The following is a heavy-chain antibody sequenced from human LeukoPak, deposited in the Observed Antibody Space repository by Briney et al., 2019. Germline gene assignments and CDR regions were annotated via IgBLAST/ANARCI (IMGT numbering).Heavy chain of an antibody. CDR1: GGSFSGYY. J-gene: IGHJ5*02. V-gene: IGHV4-34*01. CDR2: INHSGGT. Sequence: SETLSLTCAVYGGSFSGYYWSWIRQPPGKGLEWIGEINHSGGTNYNPSLKSRVTISVDTSKNQFSLKLNSVTAAYTAVYYCASRWFDPWGQGTLVTVSS. CDR3: ASRWFDP.